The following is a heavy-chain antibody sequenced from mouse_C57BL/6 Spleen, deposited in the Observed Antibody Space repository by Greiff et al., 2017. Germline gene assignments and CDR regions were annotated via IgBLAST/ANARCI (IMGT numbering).Heavy chain of an antibody. D-gene: IGHD1-1*01. CDR2: IYPRSGNT. CDR1: GYTFTSYG. CDR3: ARGAITTVVATEAMDY. Sequence: QVHVKQSGAELARPGASVKLSCKASGYTFTSYGISWVKQRTGQGLEWIGEIYPRSGNTYYNEKFKGKATLTADKSSSTAYMELRSLTSEDSAVYFCARGAITTVVATEAMDYWGQGTSVTVSS. V-gene: IGHV1-81*01. J-gene: IGHJ4*01.